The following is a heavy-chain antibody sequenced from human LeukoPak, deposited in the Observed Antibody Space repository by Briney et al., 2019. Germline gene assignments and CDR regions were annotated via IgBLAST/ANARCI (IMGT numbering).Heavy chain of an antibody. CDR3: ARDRGSSGRLGRFDN. J-gene: IGHJ4*02. Sequence: PGGSLRLSCAASGFTLSTYWMTWVRQAPGKGLEWVANIKQDGNEKYYVDSVKGRFTISRDNAKKLLYLQMNSLRVEDTAVYYCARDRGSSGRLGRFDNWGQGTLVTVSP. CDR2: IKQDGNEK. V-gene: IGHV3-7*01. D-gene: IGHD6-19*01. CDR1: GFTLSTYW.